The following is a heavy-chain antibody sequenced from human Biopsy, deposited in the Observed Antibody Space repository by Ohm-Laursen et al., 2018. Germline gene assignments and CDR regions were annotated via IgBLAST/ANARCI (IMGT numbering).Heavy chain of an antibody. CDR1: GGTFSNYG. Sequence: ASVKVSCKVPGGTFSNYGVNWVRQAPGQGLEWLGGNIPILGTGNYAQKFQDRVTITADESTRTAYMELSSLKSEDTAVYYCARRYCSSTSCSPPFYSWFDPWGQGTLVTVSS. D-gene: IGHD2-2*01. J-gene: IGHJ5*02. CDR2: NIPILGTG. V-gene: IGHV1-69*13. CDR3: ARRYCSSTSCSPPFYSWFDP.